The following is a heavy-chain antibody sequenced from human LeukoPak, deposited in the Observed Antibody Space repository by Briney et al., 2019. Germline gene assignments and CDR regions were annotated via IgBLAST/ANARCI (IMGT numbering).Heavy chain of an antibody. J-gene: IGHJ6*02. Sequence: SVKVYCKASGYNLTSYAIHWVRKAPGQRLEWMGWINAGNGNTKYSQQFQSRVTITRDTSASTDYMELSSLRAEDTVFFFKQKTAYEMDVWGQGTTVTVSS. V-gene: IGHV1-3*01. CDR1: GYNLTSYA. CDR3: QKTAYEMDV. CDR2: INAGNGNT. D-gene: IGHD2-21*01.